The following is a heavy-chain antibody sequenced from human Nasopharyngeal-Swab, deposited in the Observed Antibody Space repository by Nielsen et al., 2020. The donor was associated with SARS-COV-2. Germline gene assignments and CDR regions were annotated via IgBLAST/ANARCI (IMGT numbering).Heavy chain of an antibody. CDR3: AKHSPHSPPGDRVFDY. D-gene: IGHD7-27*01. CDR2: IINSGGST. CDR1: GFTFSTYA. V-gene: IGHV3-23*01. J-gene: IGHJ4*02. Sequence: GESLKISCEASGFTFSTYAMSWVRQAPGRRLEWVSGIINSGGSTEYADSVKGRFTISRDNSRNMLFLQMNSLTADDTAVYYCAKHSPHSPPGDRVFDYWGQGTLVTVSS.